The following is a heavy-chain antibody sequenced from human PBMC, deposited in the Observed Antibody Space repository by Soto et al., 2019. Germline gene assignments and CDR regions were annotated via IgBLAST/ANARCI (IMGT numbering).Heavy chain of an antibody. CDR3: ARSPGIAAAGPMDV. D-gene: IGHD6-13*01. J-gene: IGHJ6*02. Sequence: EVQLLESGGGLVQPGGSLRLSCAASGFTFSSYAMSWVRQAPGKGLEWVSGSGSGGSIYYADSVKGRFTISRDNSKNTLYLQMNSLRAEDTAVYYCARSPGIAAAGPMDVWGQGTTVTVSS. V-gene: IGHV3-23*01. CDR2: SGSGGSI. CDR1: GFTFSSYA.